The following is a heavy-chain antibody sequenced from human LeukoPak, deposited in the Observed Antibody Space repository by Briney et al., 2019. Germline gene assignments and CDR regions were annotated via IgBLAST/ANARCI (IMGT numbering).Heavy chain of an antibody. Sequence: PSETLSLTCTVSGGSISSGGYYWSWIRQPPGKGLEWIGYIYYSGSTNYNPSLKSRVTISVDTSKNQFSLKLSSVTAADTAVYYCARATTGIPLDYWGQGTLVTVSS. D-gene: IGHD1-1*01. CDR1: GGSISSGGYY. CDR2: IYYSGST. J-gene: IGHJ4*02. V-gene: IGHV4-61*08. CDR3: ARATTGIPLDY.